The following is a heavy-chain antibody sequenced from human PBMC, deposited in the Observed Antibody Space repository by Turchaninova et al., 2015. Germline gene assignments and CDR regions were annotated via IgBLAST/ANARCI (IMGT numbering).Heavy chain of an antibody. Sequence: EMQLVQSGAEVKKPGEYLRNTFKGSVYRFSSYWISWVLKMPGKGLELIGRIDPSDSYTNYSASFKGHVTFSADKSISTAYLQWSSLKASDTAMYYCARVGLRYFDWWVWGQGTTVTVSS. CDR1: VYRFSSYW. D-gene: IGHD3-9*01. J-gene: IGHJ6*02. V-gene: IGHV5-10-1*03. CDR2: IDPSDSYT. CDR3: ARVGLRYFDWWV.